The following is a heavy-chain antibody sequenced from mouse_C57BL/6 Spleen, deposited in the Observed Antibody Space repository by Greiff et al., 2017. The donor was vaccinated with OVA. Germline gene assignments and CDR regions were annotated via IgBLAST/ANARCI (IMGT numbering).Heavy chain of an antibody. CDR3: ARETLDYYGSSFDY. V-gene: IGHV3-6*01. D-gene: IGHD1-1*01. J-gene: IGHJ2*01. Sequence: EVQVVESGPGLVKPSQSLSLTCSVTGYSITSGYYWNWIRQFPGNKLEWMGYISYDGSNNYNPSLKNRISITRDTSKNQFFLKLNSVTTEDTATYYCARETLDYYGSSFDYWGQGTTLTVSS. CDR1: GYSITSGYY. CDR2: ISYDGSN.